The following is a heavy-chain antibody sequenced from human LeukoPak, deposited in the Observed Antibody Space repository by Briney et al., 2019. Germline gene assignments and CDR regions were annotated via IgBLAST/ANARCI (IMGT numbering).Heavy chain of an antibody. J-gene: IGHJ4*02. D-gene: IGHD2-21*02. CDR3: AKAAYCGGDCLGYYFDY. Sequence: PGGSLRLSCAASGFSFSSYGMSWVRQSPGKGLEWVSAISGSGGDTYYADSVKGRFTISRDNSKNTLYLQMNSLRAEDTAVYYCAKAAYCGGDCLGYYFDYWGQGTLVTVSS. CDR2: ISGSGGDT. V-gene: IGHV3-23*01. CDR1: GFSFSSYG.